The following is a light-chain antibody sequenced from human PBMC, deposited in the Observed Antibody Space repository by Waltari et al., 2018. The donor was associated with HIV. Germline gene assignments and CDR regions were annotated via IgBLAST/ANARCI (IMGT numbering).Light chain of an antibody. J-gene: IGKJ1*01. CDR2: GAS. CDR1: QSVSSSY. V-gene: IGKV3-20*01. Sequence: EIVLTQSPGTLSLSPGERATLSCRASQSVSSSYLAWYQQKAGQAPRLLIYGASSRATGIPDRFSDSGSGTDFTLTISRLEPEDFAVYYCQQYDSSPRTFGQGTKVEI. CDR3: QQYDSSPRT.